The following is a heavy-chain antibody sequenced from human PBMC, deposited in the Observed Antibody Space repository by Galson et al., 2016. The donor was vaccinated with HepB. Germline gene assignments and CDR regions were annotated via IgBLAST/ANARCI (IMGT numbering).Heavy chain of an antibody. D-gene: IGHD5-18*01. V-gene: IGHV1-2*02. CDR1: GYTFTDYY. CDR3: ARDESDTVTVVLFDS. J-gene: IGHJ4*02. CDR2: INPNSGGR. Sequence: SVKVSCKASGYTFTDYYIHWVRQAPGQGLEWMGRINPNSGGRNYAGKFQGRVTMTRDTSITTAYMELSSLRSDDTAVYYCARDESDTVTVVLFDSWGQGALVTVSS.